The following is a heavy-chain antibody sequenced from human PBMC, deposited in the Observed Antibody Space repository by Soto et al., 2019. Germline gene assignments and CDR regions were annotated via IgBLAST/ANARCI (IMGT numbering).Heavy chain of an antibody. J-gene: IGHJ4*02. CDR3: ASALMTTRYFDY. V-gene: IGHV4-59*01. CDR1: GGSISSYY. Sequence: QVQLQESGPGLVKPSETLSLTCTVSGGSISSYYWSWIRQPPGKGLEWIGYIYYSGSTNYNPSLKSGVTLSVDTSKNTFSLKLSSVTAAETAVYYCASALMTTRYFDYWGQGTLVTVSS. D-gene: IGHD4-4*01. CDR2: IYYSGST.